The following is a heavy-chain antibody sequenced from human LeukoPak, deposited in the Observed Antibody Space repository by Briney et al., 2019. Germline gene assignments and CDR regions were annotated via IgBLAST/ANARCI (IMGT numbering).Heavy chain of an antibody. CDR2: ISGGGSYI. D-gene: IGHD3-10*01. CDR3: ARDRVASGRFGEVAS. V-gene: IGHV3-21*01. Sequence: GGSLRLSCAASGFTFSTYSMNWVRQAPGKGLEWVSFISGGGSYIYYAESVKGRFTISRDNAKNSLYLQMNSLRAEDTATYYCARDRVASGRFGEVASWGQGTLVTVSS. CDR1: GFTFSTYS. J-gene: IGHJ5*02.